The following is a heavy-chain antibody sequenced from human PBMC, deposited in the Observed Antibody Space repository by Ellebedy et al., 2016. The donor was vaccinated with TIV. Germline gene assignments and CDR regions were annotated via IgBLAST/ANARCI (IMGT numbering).Heavy chain of an antibody. Sequence: MPGGSLRLSCTVSGGSVSSRSYYWGWIRQSPGKGLEGIGSFYYGGNTYYNPSLQSRVTISVDGSRNQFSLNVRSVTAADTAVYFCGREEVAAAGKNVWGQGTLVIVSS. D-gene: IGHD6-13*01. J-gene: IGHJ4*02. CDR1: GGSVSSRSYY. V-gene: IGHV4-39*07. CDR2: FYYGGNT. CDR3: GREEVAAAGKNV.